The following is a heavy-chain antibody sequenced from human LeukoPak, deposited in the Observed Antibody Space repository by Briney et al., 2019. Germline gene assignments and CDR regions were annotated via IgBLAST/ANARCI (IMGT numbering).Heavy chain of an antibody. V-gene: IGHV3-30*18. CDR2: ISYDGSNK. CDR3: AKDNYQLLSLYYYYGMDV. D-gene: IGHD2-2*01. J-gene: IGHJ6*02. CDR1: GFNFSNAW. Sequence: GGPLRLSWSDSGFNFSNAWMNWVRHAPGKGLEWVAVISYDGSNKYYADSVKGRFTISRDNSKNTLYLQMNSLRAEDTAVYYCAKDNYQLLSLYYYYGMDVWGQGTTVTVSS.